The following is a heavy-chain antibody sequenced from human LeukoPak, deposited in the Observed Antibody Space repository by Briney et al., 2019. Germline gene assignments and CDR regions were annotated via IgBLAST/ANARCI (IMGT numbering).Heavy chain of an antibody. CDR3: GSRIATAGSVDY. Sequence: PGGSLRLSCAASGFSVSINYMSWVRQAPGKGLEWVSVIYSSGSTYYADSVKGRFTISRDNSKNTLHLQMNTLRAEDTAVYYCGSRIATAGSVDYWGQGTQVTVSS. CDR2: IYSSGST. V-gene: IGHV3-53*01. D-gene: IGHD6-13*01. CDR1: GFSVSINY. J-gene: IGHJ4*02.